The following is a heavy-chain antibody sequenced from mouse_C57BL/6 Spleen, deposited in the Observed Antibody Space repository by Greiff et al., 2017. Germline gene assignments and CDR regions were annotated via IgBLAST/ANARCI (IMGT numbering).Heavy chain of an antibody. Sequence: DVKLVESGGGLVQPGGSLSLSCAASGFTFTDYYMSWVRQPPGKALEWLGFIRNKANGYTTEYSASVKGRFTISRDNSHSILYLQMNALRAEDSATYYCASLYYYGFYFDYWGQGTTLTVSS. CDR1: GFTFTDYY. J-gene: IGHJ2*01. D-gene: IGHD1-1*01. V-gene: IGHV7-3*01. CDR2: IRNKANGYTT. CDR3: ASLYYYGFYFDY.